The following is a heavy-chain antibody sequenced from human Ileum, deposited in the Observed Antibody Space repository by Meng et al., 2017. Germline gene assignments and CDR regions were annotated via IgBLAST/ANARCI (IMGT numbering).Heavy chain of an antibody. CDR1: GGSISSGDYY. V-gene: IGHV4-30-4*01. CDR3: ARAPKYCTNAVCSRPLDS. J-gene: IGHJ4*02. D-gene: IGHD2-8*01. Sequence: QVQLQDSGPRLVNPSQTLSLTFTGSGGSISSGDYYWSWVRQSPGKGPEWIGYIYSNGNTYSNPSLRGRLMISIDTSKNQFSLKLSSVTAADTAVYYCARAPKYCTNAVCSRPLDSWGQGTLVTVSS. CDR2: IYSNGNT.